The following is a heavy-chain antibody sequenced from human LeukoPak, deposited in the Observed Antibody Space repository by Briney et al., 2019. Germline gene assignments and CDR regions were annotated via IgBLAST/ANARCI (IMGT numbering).Heavy chain of an antibody. CDR1: GGSITSNW. D-gene: IGHD4-17*01. Sequence: SGTLSLTCVVSGGSITSNWWSWVRQPPGKGLEWIGEIYHSGSTTYNPSLKSRVTISIDTSKTQFSLKLNSETAADTAVYYCARNGYYSVDYWGQGTLVTVSS. V-gene: IGHV4-4*02. CDR3: ARNGYYSVDY. CDR2: IYHSGST. J-gene: IGHJ4*02.